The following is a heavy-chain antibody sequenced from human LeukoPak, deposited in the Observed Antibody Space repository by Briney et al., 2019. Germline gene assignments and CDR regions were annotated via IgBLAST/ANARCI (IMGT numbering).Heavy chain of an antibody. D-gene: IGHD3-10*01. CDR1: GYTFTSYA. CDR3: ARVSPEEGSTLYYYGSGGTFDY. V-gene: IGHV7-4-1*02. Sequence: ASVKVSCKASGYTFTSYAMNWVRQAPGQGLEWMGWINTNTGNPTYAQGFTGRFVFSLDTSVSTAYLQISSLKAEDTAVYYCARVSPEEGSTLYYYGSGGTFDYWGQGTLVTVSS. CDR2: INTNTGNP. J-gene: IGHJ4*02.